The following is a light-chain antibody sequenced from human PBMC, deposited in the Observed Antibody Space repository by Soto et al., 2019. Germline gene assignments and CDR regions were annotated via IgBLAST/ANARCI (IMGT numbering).Light chain of an antibody. CDR1: SSNIGSNY. V-gene: IGLV1-47*02. J-gene: IGLJ3*02. CDR2: CNN. Sequence: QSVLTQPPSASGTPGQRVTISCSGSSSNIGSNYLYWYQQLPGTDPKLLIYCNNQRPSGVPDRFSGSQSGPSASLAISWLRSEDEGDYYWEAWYDSLRGWVFGGGTKLTVL. CDR3: EAWYDSLRGWV.